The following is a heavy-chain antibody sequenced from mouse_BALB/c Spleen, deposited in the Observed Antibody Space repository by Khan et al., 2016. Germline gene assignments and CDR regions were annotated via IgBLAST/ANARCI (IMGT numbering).Heavy chain of an antibody. CDR2: ISYSGST. CDR3: AINWDEEDY. Sequence: EVQLQEAGPGLVKPSQSLSLTCTVTGHSITSDYAWNWIRQFPGNKLEWMGYISYSGSTSNNPSLKSRISITRDTSKNHFFLQLNSVTTEDTATYYCAINWDEEDYWGQGTLVTVSA. J-gene: IGHJ3*01. V-gene: IGHV3-2*02. CDR1: GHSITSDYA. D-gene: IGHD4-1*02.